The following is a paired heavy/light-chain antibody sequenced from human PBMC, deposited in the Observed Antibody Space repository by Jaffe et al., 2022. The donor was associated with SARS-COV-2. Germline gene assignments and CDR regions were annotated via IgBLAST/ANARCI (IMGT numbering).Light chain of an antibody. J-gene: IGLJ1*01. V-gene: IGLV3-19*01. CDR2: GKN. CDR3: NSRDSSSYPRV. Sequence: SSELTQDPAVSVALGQTVRITCQGDSLGRYYASWYQQKPGQAPVLVIYGKNNRPSGIPDRFSGSSSGNTASLTITGAQAEDEADYYCNSRDSSSYPRVFGTGTKVTVL. CDR1: SLGRYY.
Heavy chain of an antibody. CDR3: ARLSNEYSFSFDF. J-gene: IGHJ4*02. CDR1: GYSFTSYY. Sequence: QVQLVQSAVEVRKPGASVKLSCKASGYSFTSYYMHWVRQAPGQGPEWVGIINPSSGSAGYAQELQDRLTMTRDTSTSTVYMELSSLGSEDTAVYYCARLSNEYSFSFDFWGQGTLVTVFS. D-gene: IGHD3-16*02. V-gene: IGHV1-46*01. CDR2: INPSSGSA.